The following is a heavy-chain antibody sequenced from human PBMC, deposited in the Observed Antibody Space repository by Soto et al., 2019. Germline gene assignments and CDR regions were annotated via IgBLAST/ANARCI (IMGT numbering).Heavy chain of an antibody. J-gene: IGHJ4*02. Sequence: QVQLQESGPGLVKPSETLSLTCTVSGGSISSYYWSWIRQPPGKGLEWFGYIYYSGSTYYNPSLKSRVNKSVDTSKNQFSLTLSSVTAADTAVYYCATWARDSSSAPHWGQGTLVTVSS. CDR2: IYYSGST. D-gene: IGHD6-13*01. CDR3: ATWARDSSSAPH. V-gene: IGHV4-59*01. CDR1: GGSISSYY.